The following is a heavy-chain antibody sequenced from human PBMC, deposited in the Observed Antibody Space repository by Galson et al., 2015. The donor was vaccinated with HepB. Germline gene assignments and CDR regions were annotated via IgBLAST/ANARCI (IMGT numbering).Heavy chain of an antibody. V-gene: IGHV2-70*11. J-gene: IGHJ4*02. Sequence: PALVKPTQTLTLTCTFSGFSLSTSGMCVSWIRQPPGKALEWLARIDWDDDEYYSTSLKTRLTISKDTSKNQVVLTVTNMDPVDTATYYCARSSHNFGRYYFDYWGQGTLVTVSS. CDR3: ARSSHNFGRYYFDY. CDR1: GFSLSTSGMC. D-gene: IGHD1-1*01. CDR2: IDWDDDE.